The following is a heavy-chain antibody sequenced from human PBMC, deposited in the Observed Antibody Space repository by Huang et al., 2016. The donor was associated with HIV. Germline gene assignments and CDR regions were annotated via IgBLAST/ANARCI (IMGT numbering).Heavy chain of an antibody. CDR2: ISDDGSNK. J-gene: IGHJ4*02. V-gene: IGHV3-30*18. CDR1: GFSFSTDG. CDR3: AKDGADEEWDIDY. D-gene: IGHD1-26*01. Sequence: VQLVESGGGVVQPGRSLRLACAASGFSFSTDGLHWVRQAPGKGLEWVAVISDDGSNKDYAHSVKGRFTISRDTSEKKVYLQMNSLRHEDTAVYYCAKDGADEEWDIDYWGQGTLVTVSS.